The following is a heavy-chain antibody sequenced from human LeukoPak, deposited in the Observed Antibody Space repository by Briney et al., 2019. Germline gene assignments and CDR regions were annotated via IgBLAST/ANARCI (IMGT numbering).Heavy chain of an antibody. V-gene: IGHV4-59*08. CDR3: ASYYYGSVDY. D-gene: IGHD3-10*01. CDR2: IHYSGST. CDR1: GGSISSYY. Sequence: KPSETLSLTCTVSGGSISSYYWSWIRQPPGKGLEWIGYIHYSGSTNYNPSLKSRVTISVDTSKNQFSLKLSSVTAADTAVYYCASYYYGSVDYWGQGTLVTVSS. J-gene: IGHJ4*02.